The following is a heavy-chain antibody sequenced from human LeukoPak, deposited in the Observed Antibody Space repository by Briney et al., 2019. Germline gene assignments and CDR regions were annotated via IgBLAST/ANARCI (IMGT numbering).Heavy chain of an antibody. J-gene: IGHJ4*02. D-gene: IGHD3-3*01. V-gene: IGHV4-39*07. CDR2: IYYTGST. CDR3: ARGKSDNYDFWSARLRGGPYFDY. CDR1: GGSISTSSFY. Sequence: SETLSLTCTVSGGSISTSSFYWGWIRQPPGEGLEWIGSIYYTGSTYHNPSLKSRVTISVDTSKNQFSLKLSSVTAADTAVYYCARGKSDNYDFWSARLRGGPYFDYWGQGTLVTVSS.